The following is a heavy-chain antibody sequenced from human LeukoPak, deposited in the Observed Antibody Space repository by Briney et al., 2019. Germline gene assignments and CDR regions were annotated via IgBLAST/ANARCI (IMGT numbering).Heavy chain of an antibody. CDR1: GYSFNSYG. D-gene: IGHD6-13*01. Sequence: ASVKVSCKASGYSFNSYGISWVRQAPGQGLEWMGWINTHSGYTNFAQKFQGRVTMSTDTSTSTAYMELRSLRSDDTAVYYCGXXVXXAAAAYFYYYMDXWGKGTTVTXSS. V-gene: IGHV1-18*01. J-gene: IGHJ6*03. CDR2: INTHSGYT. CDR3: GXXVXXAAAAYFYYYMDX.